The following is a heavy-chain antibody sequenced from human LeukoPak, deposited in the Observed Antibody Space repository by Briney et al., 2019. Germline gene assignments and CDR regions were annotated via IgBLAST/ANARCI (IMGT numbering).Heavy chain of an antibody. CDR1: GFTFSSYG. V-gene: IGHV3-23*01. J-gene: IGHJ4*02. CDR2: ISGSGGST. Sequence: TGGTLRLSCAASGFTFSSYGMSWVRQAPGKGLEWVSAISGSGGSTYYADSVKGRFTISRDNSKNTLYLQMNSLRAEDTAVYYCARLGVRGVTASFDYWGQGTLVTVSS. D-gene: IGHD3-10*01. CDR3: ARLGVRGVTASFDY.